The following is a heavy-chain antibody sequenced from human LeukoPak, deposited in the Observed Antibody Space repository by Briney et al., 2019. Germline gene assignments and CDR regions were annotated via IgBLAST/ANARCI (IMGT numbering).Heavy chain of an antibody. CDR3: ARGGSPHKITIFGVVTPDPDY. J-gene: IGHJ4*02. D-gene: IGHD3-3*01. CDR1: GFTFSSYW. CDR2: INSDGSST. Sequence: GGSLRLSCAASGFTFSSYWMHWVRQAPGKGLVWVSRINSDGSSTSYADSVKGRFTISRDNAKNTLYLQMNSLRAEDTAVYYCARGGSPHKITIFGVVTPDPDYWGQGTLVTVSS. V-gene: IGHV3-74*01.